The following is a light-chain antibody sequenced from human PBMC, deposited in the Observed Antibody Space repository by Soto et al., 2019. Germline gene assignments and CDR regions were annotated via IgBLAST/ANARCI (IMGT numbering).Light chain of an antibody. J-gene: IGKJ4*01. CDR1: QSVSSY. CDR2: DAS. Sequence: EMALTQSPATLSLSPGARAALSCRASQSVSSYLAWYQQKPGQAPRLLIYDASNRATGIPARFSGSGSGTDFTLTISSLEPEDFAVYYCQQRSNWPPVFGGGTKVDI. V-gene: IGKV3-11*01. CDR3: QQRSNWPPV.